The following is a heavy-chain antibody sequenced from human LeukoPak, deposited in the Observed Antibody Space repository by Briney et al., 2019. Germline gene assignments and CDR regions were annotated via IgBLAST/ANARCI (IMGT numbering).Heavy chain of an antibody. V-gene: IGHV3-53*01. CDR1: GFTVSSNY. CDR3: ARGQSCSSTSCFFDY. Sequence: GGPLRLSCAASGFTVSSNYMSWVRQAPGKGLEWVSVIYSGGSTYYADSVKGRFTISRDNSKNTLYLQMNSLRVEDTAVYYCARGQSCSSTSCFFDYWGQGTLVTVSS. D-gene: IGHD2-2*01. J-gene: IGHJ4*02. CDR2: IYSGGST.